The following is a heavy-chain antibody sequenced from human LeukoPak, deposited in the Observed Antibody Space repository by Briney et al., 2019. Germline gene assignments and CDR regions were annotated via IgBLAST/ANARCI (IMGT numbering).Heavy chain of an antibody. CDR3: ARGGPYRSSTSCYYYYGMDV. Sequence: GASVKVSCKASGYTFTSYDINWVRQATGQGLEWMGWMNPNSGNTGYAQKFQGRVTMTRNTSISTAYMELSSLRSEDTAVYYCARGGPYRSSTSCYYYYGMDVWGQGTTVTVSS. CDR2: MNPNSGNT. CDR1: GYTFTSYD. D-gene: IGHD2-2*01. J-gene: IGHJ6*02. V-gene: IGHV1-8*01.